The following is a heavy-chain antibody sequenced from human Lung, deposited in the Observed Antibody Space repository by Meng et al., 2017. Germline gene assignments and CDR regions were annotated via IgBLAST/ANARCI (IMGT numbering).Heavy chain of an antibody. CDR3: AREKGTGGGDLDY. CDR1: GYTFNSYS. V-gene: IGHV1-18*01. J-gene: IGHJ4*02. Sequence: QGQLGQSGAEGKKPGAAVKVSCKTSGYTFNSYSVSWVRQAPGQGLEWMEGISGYIGTKNYAPKFQDRVTMTIDKSTATAYMELGSLRFDDTAKYFCAREKGTGGGDLDYWGQGALVTVSS. CDR2: ISGYIGTK. D-gene: IGHD3-16*01.